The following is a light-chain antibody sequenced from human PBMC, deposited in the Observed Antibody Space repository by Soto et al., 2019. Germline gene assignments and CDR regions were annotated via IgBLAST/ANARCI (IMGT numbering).Light chain of an antibody. Sequence: QSVLTQPPSASGTPGQRVTISCSGSSSNIGSNYVYWYQQLPGTAPKLLIYRNNQRPSGVPDRFSGSKSGTSASLAISGLRSEVEADYSCAAWDDSLSGPVFGGGTKLTVL. V-gene: IGLV1-47*01. CDR2: RNN. J-gene: IGLJ3*02. CDR1: SSNIGSNY. CDR3: AAWDDSLSGPV.